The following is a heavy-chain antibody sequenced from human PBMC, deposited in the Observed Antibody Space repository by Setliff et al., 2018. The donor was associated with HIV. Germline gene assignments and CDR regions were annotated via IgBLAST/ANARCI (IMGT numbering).Heavy chain of an antibody. CDR2: IIPIFGTP. V-gene: IGHV1-69*05. D-gene: IGHD1-1*01. CDR1: GGIFSRFA. CDR3: ASSAGAVPTTAPYGDYYYYFYMDG. Sequence: GASVKVSCKASGGIFSRFAFSWVRQAPGQGLEWMGGIIPIFGTPNYAQKFQGRVTITTDESTNTVYMELYSLTSEDTAIYYCASSAGAVPTTAPYGDYYYYFYMDGWGKGTTVTVSS. J-gene: IGHJ6*03.